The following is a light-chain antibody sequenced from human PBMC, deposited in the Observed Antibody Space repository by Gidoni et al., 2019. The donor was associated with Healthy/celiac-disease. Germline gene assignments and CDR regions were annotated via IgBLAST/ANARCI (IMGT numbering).Light chain of an antibody. CDR2: AAS. Sequence: DIQMTQSPSPLSASVGDIVTITCRASQSISSYLNWYQQKPGKAPKLLIYAASSLQSGVPSRFSGSGSGTDFTLTISSLQPEDFATYYCQQSYSTPLTFGGGTKVEIK. CDR1: QSISSY. J-gene: IGKJ4*01. V-gene: IGKV1-39*01. CDR3: QQSYSTPLT.